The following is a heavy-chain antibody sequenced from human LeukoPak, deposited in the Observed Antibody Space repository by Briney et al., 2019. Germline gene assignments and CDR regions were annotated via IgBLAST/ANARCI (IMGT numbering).Heavy chain of an antibody. CDR2: ISHDGSSE. Sequence: GGSLRLSCAASGFTFSNYAMHWVRQAPGKGLEWVALISHDGSSEKYGDSMKGRFTISRDNSRNTFYLQMNSLRAEDTAVYYCASRFEWLSSFDYWGQGTLVTVSS. J-gene: IGHJ4*02. CDR1: GFTFSNYA. CDR3: ASRFEWLSSFDY. D-gene: IGHD3-3*01. V-gene: IGHV3-30*03.